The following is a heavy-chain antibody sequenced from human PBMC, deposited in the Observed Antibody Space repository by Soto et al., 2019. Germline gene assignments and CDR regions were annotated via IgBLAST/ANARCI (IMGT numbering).Heavy chain of an antibody. CDR2: IYYSGST. CDR3: ARASSGSYSDAFDI. Sequence: SETRSRTCTVSGGSISSYYWSWIRQPPGKGLEWIGYIYYSGSTNYNPSLKSRVTISVDTSKNQFSLKLSSVTAADTAVYYCARASSGSYSDAFDIWGQGTMVTVSS. J-gene: IGHJ3*02. CDR1: GGSISSYY. D-gene: IGHD1-26*01. V-gene: IGHV4-59*01.